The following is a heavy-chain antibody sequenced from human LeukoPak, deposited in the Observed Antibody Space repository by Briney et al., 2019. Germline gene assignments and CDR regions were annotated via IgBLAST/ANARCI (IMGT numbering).Heavy chain of an antibody. CDR3: ARLGEKADFDY. V-gene: IGHV3-7*01. J-gene: IGHJ4*02. D-gene: IGHD3-16*01. CDR2: IKQDGSES. Sequence: GGSLRLSCAASGFTFSSYAMSWVRQAPGKGLEWVANIKQDGSESYYVDSVKGRFTFSRDNAKNSLYLQINSLRAEDMAVYYCARLGEKADFDYWGQGTLVTVSS. CDR1: GFTFSSYA.